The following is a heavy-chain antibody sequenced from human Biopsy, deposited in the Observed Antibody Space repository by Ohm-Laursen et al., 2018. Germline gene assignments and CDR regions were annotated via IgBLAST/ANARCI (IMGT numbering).Heavy chain of an antibody. D-gene: IGHD3-22*01. Sequence: ASSVKVSCKASGGTFTNHAVGWVRQASGQGLEWVGSSIPLFNTANYADKFQGRVTLTADKSTTTAYMELSSLRSEDTAIYYCARFPLGAYDDSGSYRAVEHWYFDLWGRGTLVTVSS. CDR2: SIPLFNTA. CDR1: GGTFTNHA. J-gene: IGHJ2*01. CDR3: ARFPLGAYDDSGSYRAVEHWYFDL. V-gene: IGHV1-69*06.